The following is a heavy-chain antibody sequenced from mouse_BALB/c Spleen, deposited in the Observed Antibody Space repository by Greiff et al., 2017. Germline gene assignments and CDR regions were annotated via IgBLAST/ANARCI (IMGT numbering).Heavy chain of an antibody. J-gene: IGHJ1*01. CDR1: GFNIKDTY. CDR3: AGGGPSYWYFDV. V-gene: IGHV14-3*02. Sequence: VQLQQSGAELVKPGASVKLSCTASGFNIKDTYMHWVKQRPEQGLEWIGRIDPANGNTKYDPKFQGKATITADTSSNTAYLQLSSLTSEDTAVYYGAGGGPSYWYFDVWGAGTTVTVSS. CDR2: IDPANGNT.